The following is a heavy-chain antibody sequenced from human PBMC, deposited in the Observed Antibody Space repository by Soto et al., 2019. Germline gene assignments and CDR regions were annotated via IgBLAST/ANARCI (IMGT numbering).Heavy chain of an antibody. V-gene: IGHV4-34*01. CDR2: INHSGST. J-gene: IGHJ6*02. Sequence: PSETLSLTCAVYGGSFSGYYCSWIRQPPGKGLEWIGEINHSGSTHYNPSLEPRVTISVETSKNQFSLKMSSVTAADTAVYYCASGSSSSSGAAMDVWGQGNTVS. CDR1: GGSFSGYY. D-gene: IGHD6-6*01. CDR3: ASGSSSSSGAAMDV.